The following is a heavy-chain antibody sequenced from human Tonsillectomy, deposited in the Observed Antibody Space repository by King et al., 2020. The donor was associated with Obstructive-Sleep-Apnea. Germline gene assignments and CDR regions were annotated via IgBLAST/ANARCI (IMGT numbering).Heavy chain of an antibody. Sequence: QLQESGPGLVKPSETLSLTCTVSAGSISSSSYYWGWIRQPPGKGLEWIGNIFYSGSTYYNPSLKSRVTISVDTSKNQFSLKLSSVTAAVTAVYYCARRNYYDISGYYYSIGEAFDIWGQGTMVTVSS. D-gene: IGHD3-22*01. V-gene: IGHV4-39*01. J-gene: IGHJ3*02. CDR2: IFYSGST. CDR1: AGSISSSSYY. CDR3: ARRNYYDISGYYYSIGEAFDI.